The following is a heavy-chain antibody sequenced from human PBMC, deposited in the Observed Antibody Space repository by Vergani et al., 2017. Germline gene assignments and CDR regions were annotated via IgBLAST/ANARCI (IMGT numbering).Heavy chain of an antibody. CDR2: IKSDGSIT. J-gene: IGHJ5*01. CDR3: ARARCIETCYMSNWLDS. CDR1: GFSFNSYW. Sequence: DVHLAESGGGFFQPGGSLRLSCSASGFSFNSYWMHWVRQVPGKGLLWVSRIKSDGSITAYADSVKGRFTISRDNAQNTLYLQMNSLRVEDTGVYYCARARCIETCYMSNWLDSWGQGTLVTGPS. V-gene: IGHV3-74*03. D-gene: IGHD3-9*01.